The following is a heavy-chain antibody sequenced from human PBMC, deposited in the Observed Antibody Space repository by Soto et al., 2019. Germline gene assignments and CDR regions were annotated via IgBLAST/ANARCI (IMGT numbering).Heavy chain of an antibody. V-gene: IGHV4-30-2*01. J-gene: IGHJ4*02. CDR1: GGSISSGGYS. CDR2: IYHSGSA. CDR3: ARGSHYYDSSGYYPPTSDY. Sequence: SETLSLTCAVSGGSISSGGYSWSWIRQPPGKGLEWIGYIYHSGSAYYNPSLKSRVTISVDRSKNQFSLKLSSVTAADTAVYYCARGSHYYDSSGYYPPTSDYWGQGTLVTVSS. D-gene: IGHD3-22*01.